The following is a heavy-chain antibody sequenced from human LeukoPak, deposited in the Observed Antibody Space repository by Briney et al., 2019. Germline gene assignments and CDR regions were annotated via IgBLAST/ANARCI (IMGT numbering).Heavy chain of an antibody. V-gene: IGHV3-74*01. CDR3: ARDRHYNMDV. CDR1: GFTFSSYW. Sequence: GGSLRLSCAASGFTFSSYWMHWVRQAPGEGLVWVSRIKSDGTSTIYEDSVKGRFTISRDNAKNTLFLQMNSLRAEDTAVYYCARDRHYNMDVWGQGTTVTVSS. CDR2: IKSDGTST. J-gene: IGHJ6*02.